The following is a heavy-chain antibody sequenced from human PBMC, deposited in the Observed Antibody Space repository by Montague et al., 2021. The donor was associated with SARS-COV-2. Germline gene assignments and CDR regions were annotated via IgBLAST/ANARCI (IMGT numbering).Heavy chain of an antibody. CDR2: FYHWGST. V-gene: IGHV4-4*02. D-gene: IGHD2-15*01. Sequence: SETLSLTCVVSGGAINSSNWWSWVRQPPGKGLEWIGDFYHWGSTNYNPPLKSRAITSIDKSTNQLSLQLSSVTAAATADYYCARFLGFCSGADCYSSGMDVWGQGTTVTVSS. J-gene: IGHJ6*02. CDR3: ARFLGFCSGADCYSSGMDV. CDR1: GGAINSSNW.